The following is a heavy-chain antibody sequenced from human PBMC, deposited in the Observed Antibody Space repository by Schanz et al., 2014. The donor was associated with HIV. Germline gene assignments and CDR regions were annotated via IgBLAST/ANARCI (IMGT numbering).Heavy chain of an antibody. J-gene: IGHJ4*02. D-gene: IGHD2-15*01. CDR3: ARGGIWEWDQPDFDY. CDR1: RFTFSSYG. Sequence: QVQLVESGGGVVQPGRSLRLSCAASRFTFSSYGMHWVRQAPGKGLEWVAVILYDGSNKYYAVSVKGRFTISRDNSKNTLYLQMNSLRAEDTAVYYCARGGIWEWDQPDFDYWGQGTLVTVSS. CDR2: ILYDGSNK. V-gene: IGHV3-30*03.